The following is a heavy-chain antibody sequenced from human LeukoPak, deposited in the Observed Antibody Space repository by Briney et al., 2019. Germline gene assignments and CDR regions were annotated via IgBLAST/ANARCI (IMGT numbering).Heavy chain of an antibody. V-gene: IGHV3-73*01. CDR1: GFTLSGSA. CDR2: IRSKANSYAT. J-gene: IGHJ4*02. CDR3: TRPGYYDSSGYCSRGY. Sequence: PGGSLRLSCAASGFTLSGSAMHWVRQASGKELEWVGRIRSKANSYATAYAASVKGRFTISRDDSKNTAYLQMNSLKTEDTAVYYCTRPGYYDSSGYCSRGYWGQGTLVTVSS. D-gene: IGHD3-22*01.